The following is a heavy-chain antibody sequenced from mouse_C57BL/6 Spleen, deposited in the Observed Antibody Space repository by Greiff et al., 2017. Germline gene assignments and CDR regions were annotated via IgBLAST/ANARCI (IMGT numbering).Heavy chain of an antibody. CDR3: ERVVYGNYAMED. J-gene: IGHJ4*01. Sequence: EVQLMESGGGLVQSGRSLRLSCATSGFTFSDFYMEWVRQAPGQGLEWIAASRNKANDYTTEYSASVKGRFIVSRATSQSILYLQMNALRAEDTAIDYGERVVYGNYAMEDWGQGTAVTAAS. CDR2: SRNKANDYTT. CDR1: GFTFSDFY. D-gene: IGHD2-1*01. V-gene: IGHV7-1*01.